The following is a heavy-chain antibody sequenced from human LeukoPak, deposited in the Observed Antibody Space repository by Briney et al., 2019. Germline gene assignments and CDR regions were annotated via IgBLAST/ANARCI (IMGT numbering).Heavy chain of an antibody. CDR2: XXXIFGTA. V-gene: IGHV1-69*01. D-gene: IGHD3-3*01. CDR1: GXFXSXX. CDR3: ASGYYDFWSGYSTPPFDY. Sequence: GXFXSXXXXWXRQAXXQXXXXXXXXXXIFGTANYAQKFQGRVTITADESKSTAYMELSSLRSEDTAVYYCASGYYDFWSGYSTPPFDYWGQGTLVTVSS. J-gene: IGHJ4*02.